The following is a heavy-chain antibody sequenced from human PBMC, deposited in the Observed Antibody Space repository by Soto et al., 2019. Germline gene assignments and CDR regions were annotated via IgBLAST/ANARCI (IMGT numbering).Heavy chain of an antibody. D-gene: IGHD5-18*01. Sequence: QVQLQESGPGLVKPSQTLSLTCTVSGGSISSGGYYWSWLRQHPGKGLEWIGYIYYSGSTYYNPSLKSRVTISVDTSKNQFSLKLSSVTAADTAVYYCATLGAMAPGGDYYYGMDVWGQGTTVTVSS. J-gene: IGHJ6*02. CDR3: ATLGAMAPGGDYYYGMDV. CDR1: GGSISSGGYY. V-gene: IGHV4-31*03. CDR2: IYYSGST.